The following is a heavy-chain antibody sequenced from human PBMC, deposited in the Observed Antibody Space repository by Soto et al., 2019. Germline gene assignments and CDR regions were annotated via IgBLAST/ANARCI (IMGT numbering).Heavy chain of an antibody. CDR3: ARDFYDFWSGAIDY. Sequence: GSLRLCCAASGFTFSSYSMNWVRQAPGKGLEWVSSISSSSSYIYYADSVKGRFTISRDNAKNSLYLQMNSLRAEDTAVYYCARDFYDFWSGAIDYWGQGTLVTVSS. CDR2: ISSSSSYI. CDR1: GFTFSSYS. D-gene: IGHD3-3*01. V-gene: IGHV3-21*01. J-gene: IGHJ4*02.